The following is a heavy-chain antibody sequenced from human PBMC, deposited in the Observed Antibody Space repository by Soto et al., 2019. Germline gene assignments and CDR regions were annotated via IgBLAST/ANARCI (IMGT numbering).Heavy chain of an antibody. J-gene: IGHJ4*02. CDR2: ISGSGGST. V-gene: IGHV3-23*01. D-gene: IGHD3-10*01. Sequence: GGSLTLSCSTSGFTFSSYALSWVRQAPGKGLEWVSAISGSGGSTYYADSVKGRFTISRDNSKNTLYLQMNSLRAEDTAVYYCAKDIRGPLDYWGQGTLVTVSS. CDR3: AKDIRGPLDY. CDR1: GFTFSSYA.